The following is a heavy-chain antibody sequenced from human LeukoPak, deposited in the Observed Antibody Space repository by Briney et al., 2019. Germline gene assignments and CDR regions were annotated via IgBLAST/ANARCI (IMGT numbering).Heavy chain of an antibody. CDR3: ARELPVSGSYRAPIDY. J-gene: IGHJ4*02. CDR1: GYTFTSYY. V-gene: IGHV1-46*01. CDR2: INPSGGST. D-gene: IGHD1-26*01. Sequence: ASVKVSCKASGYTFTSYYMHWVRQAPGQGLEWMGIINPSGGSTSYAQKFQGRVTTTRDTSTSTVYMELSSLRSEDTAVYYCARELPVSGSYRAPIDYWGQGTLVTVSS.